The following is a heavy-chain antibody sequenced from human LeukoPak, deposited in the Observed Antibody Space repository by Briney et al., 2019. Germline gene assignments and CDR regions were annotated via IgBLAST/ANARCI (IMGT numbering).Heavy chain of an antibody. V-gene: IGHV1-69*06. Sequence: GSSVKVSCKASGGTFSSYAISWVRQAPGQGLEWMGGIIPIFGTANYAQKFQGRVTITADKSTSTAYMELSSLRSEDTAVYYCAGVVVVPAAIRAGAYYYYMDVWGKGTTVTVSS. D-gene: IGHD2-2*02. CDR3: AGVVVVPAAIRAGAYYYYMDV. CDR2: IIPIFGTA. J-gene: IGHJ6*03. CDR1: GGTFSSYA.